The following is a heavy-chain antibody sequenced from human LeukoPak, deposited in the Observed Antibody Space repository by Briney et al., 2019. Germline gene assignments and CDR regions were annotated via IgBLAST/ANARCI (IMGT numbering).Heavy chain of an antibody. CDR2: SNQDGSEQ. Sequence: PGGSLRLSCGASGFTFSIYWMTWVRQAPGGGLEWVANSNQDGSEQYYVDSVRGRFTISRDNAKNSLFLQMNSLRAEDTAVYYCTRMAAGLWDYWGQGTLVTVSS. D-gene: IGHD3/OR15-3a*01. V-gene: IGHV3-7*05. J-gene: IGHJ4*02. CDR3: TRMAAGLWDY. CDR1: GFTFSIYW.